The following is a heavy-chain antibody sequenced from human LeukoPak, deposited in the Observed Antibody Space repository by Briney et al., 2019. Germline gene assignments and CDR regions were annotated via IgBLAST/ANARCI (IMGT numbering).Heavy chain of an antibody. D-gene: IGHD6-13*01. J-gene: IGHJ4*02. CDR1: GFTFTDYY. CDR3: ARQGPAASFDS. Sequence: ASMKVSCKASGFTFTDYYMHWVRQAPGQGLEWMGWINPSSGDTNYAQKFQGRVTLTRDTSTSTAYMELSSLRSDDTAVYYCARQGPAASFDSWGQGTLATVSS. V-gene: IGHV1-2*02. CDR2: INPSSGDT.